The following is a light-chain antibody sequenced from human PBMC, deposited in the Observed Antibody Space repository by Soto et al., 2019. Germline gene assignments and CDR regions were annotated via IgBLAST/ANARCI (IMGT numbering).Light chain of an antibody. J-gene: IGKJ2*01. CDR2: GAS. CDR1: QSVSSN. CDR3: QQYNSWPYT. V-gene: IGKV3-15*01. Sequence: EIVMTQSPATLSVSPGERATLSCRASQSVSSNLAWYQQKPGQAPRLLIYGASTRATGIPARFSGSGSGTEFTLTISSLQSEDFAVYYCQQYNSWPYTFGQGTKVERK.